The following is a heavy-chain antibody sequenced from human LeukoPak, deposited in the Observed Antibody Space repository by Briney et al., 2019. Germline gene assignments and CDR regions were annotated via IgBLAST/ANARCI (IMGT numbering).Heavy chain of an antibody. V-gene: IGHV3-21*01. CDR2: ISTGSSYI. J-gene: IGHJ4*02. Sequence: GGSLRLSCAASGFTFSSYTMNWVRQAPGKGLEWVSSISTGSSYIYYANSVKGRFTISRDNAKNSLYLQMNSLRAEDTAVYYCAREPPGNYDSSGHYYAYFDCWGQGTLVTVSS. CDR1: GFTFSSYT. D-gene: IGHD3-22*01. CDR3: AREPPGNYDSSGHYYAYFDC.